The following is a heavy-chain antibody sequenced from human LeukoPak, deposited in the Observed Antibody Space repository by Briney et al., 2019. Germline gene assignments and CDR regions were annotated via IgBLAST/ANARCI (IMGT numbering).Heavy chain of an antibody. V-gene: IGHV4-30-4*01. J-gene: IGHJ4*02. CDR1: GGSLSSGAYY. CDR2: IYYSGST. D-gene: IGHD3-16*01. Sequence: SQTLSLTCNVSGGSLSSGAYYWSWIRQPPGKGLEWIGYIYYSGSTYYNPSLKSRVTLSVDTSKNQFSLKLSSVTAADTAVYYCVREGGGGYGTFDYWGQGTLVTVSS. CDR3: VREGGGGYGTFDY.